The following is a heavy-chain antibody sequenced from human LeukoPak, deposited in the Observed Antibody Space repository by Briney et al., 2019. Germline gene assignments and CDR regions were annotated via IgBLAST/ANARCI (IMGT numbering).Heavy chain of an antibody. CDR3: ARDRGWADLD. Sequence: GGSLRLSCAASGFTFGSNWRAWVRQAPGEGLEWVANINVDGSEKYCVDSVKGRFTISRDNAKDSLNLQMNSLRVEDTAVYYCARDRGWADLDWGQGTLVTVSS. CDR1: GFTFGSNW. J-gene: IGHJ4*02. CDR2: INVDGSEK. V-gene: IGHV3-7*01. D-gene: IGHD3-10*01.